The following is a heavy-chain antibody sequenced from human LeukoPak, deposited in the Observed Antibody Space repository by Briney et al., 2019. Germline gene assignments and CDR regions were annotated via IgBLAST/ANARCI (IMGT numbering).Heavy chain of an antibody. CDR1: EFTFSKYW. CDR3: VRETDCTGGSCYLSRWLDP. J-gene: IGHJ5*02. D-gene: IGHD2-15*01. CDR2: INNDGSRT. V-gene: IGHV3-74*01. Sequence: GGSLRLSCVASEFTFSKYWMHWVRQARGKGLVSVPRINNDGSRTTYADSVKGRFTISRDNAKNTVYLQMNNLRDEDTAVYYCVRETDCTGGSCYLSRWLDPWGQGTLVTVSS.